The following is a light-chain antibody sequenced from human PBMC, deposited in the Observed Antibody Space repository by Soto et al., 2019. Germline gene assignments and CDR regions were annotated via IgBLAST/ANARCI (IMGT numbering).Light chain of an antibody. V-gene: IGKV3-11*01. J-gene: IGKJ4*01. CDR1: RSVSSY. Sequence: EIVLTQSPATLSLSQGERATLSCGASRSVSSYLAWYQQKPGQAPRLLIYDASYRATGIPARFSGSGSGTDFTLPITSLEPEYFDFSFYQHRRACPPRLTFGGGTKVEIK. CDR3: QHRRACPPRLT. CDR2: DAS.